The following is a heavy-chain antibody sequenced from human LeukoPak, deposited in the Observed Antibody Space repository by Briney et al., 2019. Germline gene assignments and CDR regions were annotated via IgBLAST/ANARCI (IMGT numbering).Heavy chain of an antibody. CDR3: ARDRVKLGSNFHPFDAFDI. V-gene: IGHV7-4-1*02. D-gene: IGHD7-27*01. CDR1: GYTFTSYA. CDR2: INTNTGNP. J-gene: IGHJ3*02. Sequence: ASVKVSCKASGYTFTSYAMNWVRQAPGQGLEWMGWINTNTGNPTYAQGFTGRFVFSFDTSVSTAYLQISSLKAEDTAVYYCARDRVKLGSNFHPFDAFDIWGQGTMVTVSS.